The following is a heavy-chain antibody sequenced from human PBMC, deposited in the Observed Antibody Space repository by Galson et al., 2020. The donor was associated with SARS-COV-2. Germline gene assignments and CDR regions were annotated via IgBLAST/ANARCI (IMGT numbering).Heavy chain of an antibody. J-gene: IGHJ4*02. D-gene: IGHD6-13*01. CDR1: GYTFTDYN. CDR3: ARRNTNSLGFDY. CDR2: INPNSGGT. Sequence: ASVKVSCKASGYTFTDYNIHWVRQVPGQGLEWMGWINPNSGGTNSAQKFQGRVTMTSDTSITKAYMELSRLRSDDMAVYYCARRNTNSLGFDYWGQETLVTVSS. V-gene: IGHV1-2*02.